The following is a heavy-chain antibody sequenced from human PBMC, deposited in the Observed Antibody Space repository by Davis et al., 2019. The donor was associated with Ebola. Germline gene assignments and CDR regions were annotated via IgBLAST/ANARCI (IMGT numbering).Heavy chain of an antibody. J-gene: IGHJ3*02. CDR1: SSSFSPSS. V-gene: IGHV1-46*03. Sequence: ASVKVSCNASSSSFSPSSLHWVRQAPGQGLEWMGMINPNDGRTIYAQKFQGRVTGTMDTSTTTVYMDLSSLRSEDTALYYCTTPGGQDSGYDVFDIWGQGTMVTVSS. D-gene: IGHD5-12*01. CDR3: TTPGGQDSGYDVFDI. CDR2: INPNDGRT.